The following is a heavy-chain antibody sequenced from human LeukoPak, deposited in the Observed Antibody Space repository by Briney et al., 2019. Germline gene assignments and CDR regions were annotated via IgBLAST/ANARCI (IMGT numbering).Heavy chain of an antibody. CDR2: ISSSSSST. J-gene: IGHJ4*02. Sequence: GGSLRLSCAASGFTVSSNYMSWVRQAPGKGLEGISYISSSSSSTYYADSVKGRFTISRDNAKNSLYLQMNSLRAEDTAVYYCARVIGSYGDSAYWGQGTLVTVSS. D-gene: IGHD4-17*01. CDR3: ARVIGSYGDSAY. V-gene: IGHV3-11*06. CDR1: GFTVSSNY.